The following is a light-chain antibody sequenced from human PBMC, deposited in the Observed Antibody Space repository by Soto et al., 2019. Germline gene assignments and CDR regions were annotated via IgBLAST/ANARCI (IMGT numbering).Light chain of an antibody. J-gene: IGKJ1*01. V-gene: IGKV3-15*01. CDR1: QGVSSR. CDR2: DVS. Sequence: EIVMTQSPATLAVSPGERATLSCRASQGVSSRLAWYQQKPGQAPRLLIYDVSTRASDTPARFSGSGSGTEFTLTISSLHAEDFAIYYCQQYTDWPPWTFGQGTKVEIK. CDR3: QQYTDWPPWT.